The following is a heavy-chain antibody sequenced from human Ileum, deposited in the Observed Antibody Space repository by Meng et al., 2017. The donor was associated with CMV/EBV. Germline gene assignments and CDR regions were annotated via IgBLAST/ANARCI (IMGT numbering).Heavy chain of an antibody. D-gene: IGHD5-24*01. J-gene: IGHJ5*02. CDR3: ARETNLGS. CDR2: MNQDGSTR. V-gene: IGHV3-7*01. CDR1: GFTFSGYW. Sequence: GESLKISCSASGFTFSGYWMTWVRQAPGKGLEFLATMNQDGSTRSYVDSVKGRFTISRDNAKNSLYLQMNSLRVEDTAMYYCARETNLGSWGPG.